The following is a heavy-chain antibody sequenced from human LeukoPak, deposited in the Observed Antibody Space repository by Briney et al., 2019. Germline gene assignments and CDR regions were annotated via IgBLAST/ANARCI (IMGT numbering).Heavy chain of an antibody. D-gene: IGHD2-2*01. CDR3: ARGVIVVVPAAKTPLNWFDP. V-gene: IGHV4-34*01. CDR1: GGSFSGYY. Sequence: SETLSLTCAVYGGSFSGYYWSWIRQPPGKGLEWIGEINHSGSTTYNPSLKSRVPISVDTAKNQFSLKLSSVTAADTAVYYCARGVIVVVPAAKTPLNWFDPWGQGTLVTVSS. CDR2: INHSGST. J-gene: IGHJ5*02.